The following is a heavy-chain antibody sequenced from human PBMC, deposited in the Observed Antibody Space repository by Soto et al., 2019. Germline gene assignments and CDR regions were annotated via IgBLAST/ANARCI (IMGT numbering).Heavy chain of an antibody. V-gene: IGHV4-59*11. CDR2: IYYSGST. J-gene: IGHJ5*02. CDR3: ARDVGYCISTSCYSWFDP. CDR1: GGSIGRHY. D-gene: IGHD2-2*02. Sequence: SDTRCLTCTVSGGSIGRHYWAGRQWPPGQGLEWIGYIYYSGSTNYNPSLKSRVTISVDTSKNQFSRKLSSVTAADTAVYYCARDVGYCISTSCYSWFDPWGQGTLVTVS.